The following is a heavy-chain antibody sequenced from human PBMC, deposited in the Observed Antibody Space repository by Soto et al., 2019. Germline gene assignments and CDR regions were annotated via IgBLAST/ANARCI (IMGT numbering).Heavy chain of an antibody. CDR3: AGGYGMNV. Sequence: SQTRSLTCAISGDSVSTNSAAWNWVRQSPSRGLEWLGRTYYTSKWFNDYAVSVKGRITINPDTSKNQFSLQLNSVTPEDTAVYYCAGGYGMNVWGQGTTVTVSS. V-gene: IGHV6-1*01. J-gene: IGHJ6*02. CDR2: TYYTSKWFN. CDR1: GDSVSTNSAA.